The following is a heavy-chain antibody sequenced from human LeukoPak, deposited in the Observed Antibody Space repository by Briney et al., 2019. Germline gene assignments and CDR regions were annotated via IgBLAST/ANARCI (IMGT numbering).Heavy chain of an antibody. J-gene: IGHJ4*02. CDR2: MSYDGGEK. D-gene: IGHD2-15*01. CDR3: ARGIGRFVVVVAAY. Sequence: GRSLRLSCAASGFIFSNYAMFWVRQAPGKGLEWVAVMSYDGGEKYYADSVKGRFTISRDNSKNTLYLQMNTLRTEDTAVYYCARGIGRFVVVVAAYWGQGTLITVSS. CDR1: GFIFSNYA. V-gene: IGHV3-30*04.